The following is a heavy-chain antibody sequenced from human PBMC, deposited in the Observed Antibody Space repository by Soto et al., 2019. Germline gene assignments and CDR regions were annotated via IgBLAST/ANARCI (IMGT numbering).Heavy chain of an antibody. D-gene: IGHD2-15*01. CDR2: VSHSGTT. CDR1: GASFTGYY. J-gene: IGHJ2*01. CDR3: ARYGGTAIWYFDI. Sequence: QVRLQQWGAGLLKPSETLSLTCAVYGASFTGYYWTWLRQPPGKGLEWIGEVSHSGTTKYNPSLKSRVTISLDTSKSQFSLKLTSVTAADTAVYSCARYGGTAIWYFDIWGPGTSVSVSS. V-gene: IGHV4-34*01.